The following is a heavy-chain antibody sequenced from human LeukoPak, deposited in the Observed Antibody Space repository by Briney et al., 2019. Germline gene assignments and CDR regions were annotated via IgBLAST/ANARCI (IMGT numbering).Heavy chain of an antibody. D-gene: IGHD1-14*01. CDR1: GGSISSSSYY. V-gene: IGHV4-39*01. CDR3: ASETFRTNPFDP. CDR2: IYYSGST. J-gene: IGHJ5*02. Sequence: PSETLSLTCTVSGGSISSSSYYWGWIRQPPGKGLEWIGSIYYSGSTYYNPSLKSRVTISVDTSKNQFSLKLSSVTAADTAVYYCASETFRTNPFDPWGQGTLVTVSS.